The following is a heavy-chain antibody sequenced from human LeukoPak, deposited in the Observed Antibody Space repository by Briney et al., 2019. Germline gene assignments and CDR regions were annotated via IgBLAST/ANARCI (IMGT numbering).Heavy chain of an antibody. CDR1: GYTFTSYD. D-gene: IGHD3-22*01. CDR2: MNPNSGGT. J-gene: IGHJ5*02. Sequence: ASVKVSCKASGYTFTSYDINWVRQATGQGLEWMEWMNPNSGGTNYAQKFQGRVTMTRDTSISTAYMELSRLRSDDTAVYYCARANRYYYDSSGYRNNWFDPWGQGTLVTVSS. CDR3: ARANRYYYDSSGYRNNWFDP. V-gene: IGHV1-2*02.